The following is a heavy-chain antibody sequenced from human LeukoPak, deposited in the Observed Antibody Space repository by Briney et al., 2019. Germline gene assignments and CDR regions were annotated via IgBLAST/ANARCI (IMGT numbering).Heavy chain of an antibody. Sequence: PSETLSLACAVSGTSFSSYYWSWIRQPPGKGLEWIGEVNHSGYTNDNPSLKSRGTISVDTSKNQFSLRLRSVTAADTAVYFCARMTTGHDFWGQGTLVTVSS. CDR2: VNHSGYT. CDR1: GTSFSSYY. V-gene: IGHV4-34*01. CDR3: ARMTTGHDF. D-gene: IGHD4-17*01. J-gene: IGHJ4*02.